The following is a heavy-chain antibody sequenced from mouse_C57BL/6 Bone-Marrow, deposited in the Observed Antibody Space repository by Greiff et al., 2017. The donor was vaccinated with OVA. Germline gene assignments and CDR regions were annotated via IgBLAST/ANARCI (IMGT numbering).Heavy chain of an antibody. Sequence: DVMPVESGGGLVKPGGSLKLSCAASGFTFSSYAMSWVRQTPEKRLEWVATISDGGSYTYYPDNVKGRFTISRDNAKNNLYLQMSHLKSEDTAMYYCAREGFYYGSSPFAYWGQGTLVTVSA. D-gene: IGHD1-1*01. J-gene: IGHJ3*01. CDR2: ISDGGSYT. CDR3: AREGFYYGSSPFAY. CDR1: GFTFSSYA. V-gene: IGHV5-4*01.